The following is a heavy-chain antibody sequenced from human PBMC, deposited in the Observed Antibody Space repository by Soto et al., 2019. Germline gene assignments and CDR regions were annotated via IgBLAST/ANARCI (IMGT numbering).Heavy chain of an antibody. CDR3: AFISESLAGSSWTPTPSFDY. CDR1: GFTFSSYG. CDR2: IWYDGSNK. V-gene: IGHV3-33*01. J-gene: IGHJ4*02. Sequence: RGSLRLSCAASGFTFSSYGMHWVRQAPGKGLEWVAVIWYDGSNKYYADSVKGRFTISRDNSKNTLYLQMNSLRAEDTAVYYCAFISESLAGSSWTPTPSFDYWGQGTLVTVSS. D-gene: IGHD6-13*01.